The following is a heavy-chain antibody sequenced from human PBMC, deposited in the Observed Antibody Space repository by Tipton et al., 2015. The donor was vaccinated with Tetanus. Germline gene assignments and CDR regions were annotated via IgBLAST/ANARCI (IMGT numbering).Heavy chain of an antibody. CDR1: GFTFSDYS. V-gene: IGHV3-48*02. Sequence: SLRLSCVGSGFTFSDYSINWVRQAPGRGLEWVTFISGSGGHIYYADSVKGRFTVSRDNAKNSVYLQMSSLRDDDTAIYYCARDRRSYTASAGCGMDVWGQGTPVTASS. D-gene: IGHD5-18*01. J-gene: IGHJ6*02. CDR2: ISGSGGHI. CDR3: ARDRRSYTASAGCGMDV.